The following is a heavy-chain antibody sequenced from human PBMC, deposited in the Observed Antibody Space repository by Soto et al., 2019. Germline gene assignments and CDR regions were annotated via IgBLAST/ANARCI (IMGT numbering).Heavy chain of an antibody. Sequence: XXTLSLPCSVSGGSISSDYWGWLRQPPWKGLEGIGYIYYSGSINYNPSLESRVAISVDTSKNQFSLKLTYVTAADTAVYYCARHWDWGSLGYWGQGTLVTVSS. J-gene: IGHJ4*02. D-gene: IGHD3-16*01. CDR1: GGSISSDY. CDR3: ARHWDWGSLGY. V-gene: IGHV4-59*08. CDR2: IYYSGSI.